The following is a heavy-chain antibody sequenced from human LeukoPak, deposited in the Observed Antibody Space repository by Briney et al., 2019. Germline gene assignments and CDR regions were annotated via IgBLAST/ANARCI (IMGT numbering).Heavy chain of an antibody. J-gene: IGHJ4*02. CDR2: IIPILGIA. Sequence: ASVKVSCKASGGTFSSYAISWVRQAPGQGLEWMGRIIPILGIANYAQKFQGRVTITADKSTSTAYMELSSLRSEDTAVYYCGRDLGGTMVRGFDYWGQGTLVTVSS. D-gene: IGHD3-10*01. CDR1: GGTFSSYA. V-gene: IGHV1-69*04. CDR3: GRDLGGTMVRGFDY.